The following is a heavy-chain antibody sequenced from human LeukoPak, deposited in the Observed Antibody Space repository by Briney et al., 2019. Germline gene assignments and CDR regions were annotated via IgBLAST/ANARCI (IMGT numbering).Heavy chain of an antibody. J-gene: IGHJ4*02. V-gene: IGHV3-30*04. Sequence: GGSLRLSCAASGFTFSSYAMHWVRQAPGKGLEWVAVISYDGSNKYYADSVKGRFTISRDNSKNTLYLQMNSLRAEDTAVYYCARGQVGATRLTLFDYWGQGTLVTVSS. D-gene: IGHD1-26*01. CDR1: GFTFSSYA. CDR2: ISYDGSNK. CDR3: ARGQVGATRLTLFDY.